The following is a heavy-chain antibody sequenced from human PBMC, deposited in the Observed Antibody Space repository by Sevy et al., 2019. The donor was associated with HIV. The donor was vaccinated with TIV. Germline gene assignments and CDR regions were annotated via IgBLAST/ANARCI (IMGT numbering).Heavy chain of an antibody. CDR3: VREGLGGYSYSLDY. J-gene: IGHJ4*01. V-gene: IGHV3-7*01. Sequence: GGSLRLSCAAFGFTFTNAWMSWVRQAPGKGLEWVATMKQDGSEEDYVDSVKGRFTISRDNAKNSLFLQMNSLSAEDTAVYYCVREGLGGYSYSLDYWGHGTLVTVSS. CDR1: GFTFTNAW. D-gene: IGHD5-18*01. CDR2: MKQDGSEE.